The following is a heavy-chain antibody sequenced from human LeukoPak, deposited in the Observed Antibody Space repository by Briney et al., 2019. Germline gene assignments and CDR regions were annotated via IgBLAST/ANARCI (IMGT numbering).Heavy chain of an antibody. V-gene: IGHV1-46*01. D-gene: IGHD3-10*01. CDR1: GYTFTSYG. CDR3: ARDLLMVRGATTTNWFDP. CDR2: INPSGGST. J-gene: IGHJ5*02. Sequence: ASVKVSCKASGYTFTSYGISWVRQAPGQGLEWMGIINPSGGSTSYAQKFQGRVTMTEDTSTDTAYMELSRLRSDDTAVYYCARDLLMVRGATTTNWFDPWGQGTLVTVSS.